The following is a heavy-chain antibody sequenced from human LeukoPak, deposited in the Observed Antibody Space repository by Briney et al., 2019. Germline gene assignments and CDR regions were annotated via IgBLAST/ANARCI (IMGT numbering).Heavy chain of an antibody. V-gene: IGHV4-4*07. CDR1: GASISAFH. J-gene: IGHJ4*02. CDR3: ARKDGDY. Sequence: SGTLSLTCTVSGASISAFHWTWFRHPAGKTLEWIGLIYSSGSTLLNPSLKTRVAMSLDLTKYQLSLRRTSLTAADTAMYYCARKDGDYWGQGTLVTVSS. CDR2: IYSSGST.